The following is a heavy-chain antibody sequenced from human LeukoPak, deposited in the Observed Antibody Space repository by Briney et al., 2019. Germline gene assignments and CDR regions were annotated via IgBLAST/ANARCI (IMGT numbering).Heavy chain of an antibody. D-gene: IGHD3-10*01. Sequence: PGGSLRLSCAASGFTFSSYEMNWVRQAPGKGLEWVSYISSSGSTIYYADSVKGRFTISRDNAKNSLYLQMNSLRAEDTAVYYCARSSGNYYYYGMDVWGQGTTVTVSS. CDR2: ISSSGSTI. CDR1: GFTFSSYE. V-gene: IGHV3-48*03. J-gene: IGHJ6*02. CDR3: ARSSGNYYYYGMDV.